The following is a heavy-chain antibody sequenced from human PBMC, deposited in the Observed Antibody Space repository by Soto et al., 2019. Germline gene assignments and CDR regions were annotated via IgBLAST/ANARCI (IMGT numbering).Heavy chain of an antibody. CDR2: ISSSSITI. CDR1: GFTFISYS. D-gene: IGHD6-6*01. Sequence: EVQLVESGGGLVQPGGSLRLSCAASGFTFISYSMNWFRQAPGKGREWVSYISSSSITIYYADSVKGRFTISRDNAKNSLYLQMNSLRDEDTAVYYCARPEYSSSSYGMDVWGQGTTVTVSS. J-gene: IGHJ6*02. V-gene: IGHV3-48*02. CDR3: ARPEYSSSSYGMDV.